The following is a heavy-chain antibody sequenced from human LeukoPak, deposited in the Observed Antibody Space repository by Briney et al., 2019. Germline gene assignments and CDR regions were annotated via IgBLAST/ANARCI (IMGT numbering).Heavy chain of an antibody. CDR2: IKRDGSEK. CDR1: GFTFSTYW. Sequence: GVSLRLSCAASGFTFSTYWMSWVRQAPGEGLECVANIKRDGSEKYYVDSVKGRFTIFRDDAKSSLYLQMNSLRAEDTAVYFCARVYTGNRWHFDYWGQGTLVTVSS. CDR3: ARVYTGNRWHFDY. J-gene: IGHJ4*02. V-gene: IGHV3-7*03. D-gene: IGHD2-2*02.